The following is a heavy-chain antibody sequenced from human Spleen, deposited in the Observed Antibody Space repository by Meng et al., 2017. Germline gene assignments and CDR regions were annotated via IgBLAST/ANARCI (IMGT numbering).Heavy chain of an antibody. CDR1: GFTFVSSA. CDR2: ISGGGDIT. Sequence: GESLKISCAASGFTFVSSAMKWVRQAPGKGLEWVSTISGGGDITFHADSVKGRFTISRDNSKNTLYLQMNSLRAEDTAVYYCTRGACSGASCYRRDFDYWGQGTLVTVSS. J-gene: IGHJ4*02. CDR3: TRGACSGASCYRRDFDY. V-gene: IGHV3-23*01. D-gene: IGHD2-2*01.